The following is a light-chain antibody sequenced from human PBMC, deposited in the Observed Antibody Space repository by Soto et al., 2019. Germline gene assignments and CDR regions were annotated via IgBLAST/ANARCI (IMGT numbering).Light chain of an antibody. Sequence: SALTQPPSASGSPGQSVTISCNGTSSDVGGYDYVSWYQQHPGKAPKLMIYEVTIRPSGVSDRFSGSKSGNTASLTVSGLQDEDEADYYCSSYTGCNASYGFGTGTKVTV. CDR2: EVT. J-gene: IGLJ1*01. V-gene: IGLV2-8*01. CDR3: SSYTGCNASYG. CDR1: SSDVGGYDY.